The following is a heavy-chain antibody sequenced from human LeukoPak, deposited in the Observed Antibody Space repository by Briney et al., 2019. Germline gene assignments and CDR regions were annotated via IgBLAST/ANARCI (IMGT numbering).Heavy chain of an antibody. J-gene: IGHJ4*02. Sequence: ASVKVSCKASGGTFSSYAISWVRQAPGQGLEWMGGIIPIFGTANYAQKFQGRVTITADEPTSTAYMELSSLRSEDTAVYYCARAYCGGDCYYFDYWGQGTLVTVSS. V-gene: IGHV1-69*13. CDR2: IIPIFGTA. D-gene: IGHD2-21*02. CDR1: GGTFSSYA. CDR3: ARAYCGGDCYYFDY.